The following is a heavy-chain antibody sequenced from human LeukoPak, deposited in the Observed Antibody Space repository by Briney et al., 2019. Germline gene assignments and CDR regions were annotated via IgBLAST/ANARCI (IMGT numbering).Heavy chain of an antibody. CDR2: IVSSGGST. J-gene: IGHJ6*02. D-gene: IGHD3-10*01. CDR3: ARTYGSGLSGHGMDV. V-gene: IGHV3-23*01. CDR1: GFTFSSYA. Sequence: PGGSLRLSCAASGFTFSSYAMSWVRQAPGKGLEWVSGIVSSGGSTNYADSVKGRFTISRDNAKNSLYLQMNSLRAEDAAVYYCARTYGSGLSGHGMDVWGQGTTVTVSS.